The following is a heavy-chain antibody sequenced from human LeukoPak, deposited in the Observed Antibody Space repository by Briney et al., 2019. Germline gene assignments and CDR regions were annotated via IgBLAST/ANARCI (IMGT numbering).Heavy chain of an antibody. CDR2: ISAYNGNT. CDR3: AREGRGYSSGWTNYYYYGMDV. D-gene: IGHD6-19*01. V-gene: IGHV1-18*01. CDR1: GYTFTSYG. J-gene: IGHJ6*02. Sequence: ASVKISCKASGYTFTSYGISWLRQAPGQGLEWMGWISAYNGNTNYAQKLQGRVTMTTDTSTSTAYMELRSLRSDDTAVYYCAREGRGYSSGWTNYYYYGMDVWGQGTTVTVSS.